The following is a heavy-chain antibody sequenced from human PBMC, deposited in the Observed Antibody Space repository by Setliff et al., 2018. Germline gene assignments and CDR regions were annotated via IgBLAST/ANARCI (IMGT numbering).Heavy chain of an antibody. J-gene: IGHJ4*02. D-gene: IGHD6-25*01. CDR3: ASASSSGWYLDY. Sequence: LSLTCAVYGGSFSTYYWIWIRQPPGKGLEWIGEISHSGRANYNPSLKSRLTMSVDKSNNQFSLILRSLSAADTAVYYCASASSSGWYLDYWGQGTLVTVSS. CDR2: ISHSGRA. CDR1: GGSFSTYY. V-gene: IGHV4-34*10.